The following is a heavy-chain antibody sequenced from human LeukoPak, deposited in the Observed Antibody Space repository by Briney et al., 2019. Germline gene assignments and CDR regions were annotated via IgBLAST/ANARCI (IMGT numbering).Heavy chain of an antibody. D-gene: IGHD3-22*01. Sequence: GGSLRLSCAASGFTFSSYEMNWVRQAPGKGLEWVSYISSSGSTIYYADSVKGRFTISRDNAKNSLYLQMNSLRAEDTAVYYCARNHRSYYYDSSGYSDYWGQGTLVTVSS. CDR2: ISSSGSTI. V-gene: IGHV3-48*03. CDR1: GFTFSSYE. CDR3: ARNHRSYYYDSSGYSDY. J-gene: IGHJ4*02.